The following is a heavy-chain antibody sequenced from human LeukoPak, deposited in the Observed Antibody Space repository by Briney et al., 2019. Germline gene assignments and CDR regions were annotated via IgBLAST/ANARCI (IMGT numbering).Heavy chain of an antibody. CDR1: GCTFSGYA. J-gene: IGHJ4*02. D-gene: IGHD6-13*01. CDR2: ITITGSSP. Sequence: GGSLRLSCAASGCTFSGYAMAWVRQAPGKGLEWVSSITITGSSPSYADSVKGRFTVSRDNSKNTLYLQMNSLRAEDTAVYFCAKSSSSWSYYFNYWGQGALVTVSS. CDR3: AKSSSSWSYYFNY. V-gene: IGHV3-23*01.